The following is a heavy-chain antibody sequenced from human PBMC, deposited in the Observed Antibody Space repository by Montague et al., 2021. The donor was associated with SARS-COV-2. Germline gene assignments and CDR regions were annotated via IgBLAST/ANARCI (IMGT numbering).Heavy chain of an antibody. J-gene: IGHJ4*02. V-gene: IGHV3-53*04. D-gene: IGHD3-22*01. Sequence: SLRLSCAASTFTVSSNYMSWVRQAPGKGLEWVSVIYKDGTTYYADSVKGRSTISRHNSKNTLFLQMNSLTAEDTARYYCARTKDDYYDSSGPLDYWGQGTLVTVSS. CDR2: IYKDGTT. CDR1: TFTVSSNY. CDR3: ARTKDDYYDSSGPLDY.